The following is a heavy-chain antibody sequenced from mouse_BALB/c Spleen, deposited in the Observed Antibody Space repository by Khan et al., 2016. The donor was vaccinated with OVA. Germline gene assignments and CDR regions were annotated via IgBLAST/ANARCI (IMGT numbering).Heavy chain of an antibody. CDR1: GYAFTSYI. D-gene: IGHD2-2*01. CDR2: IDPYNGGT. Sequence: VQLQQSGPELVKPGASVKVSCKASGYAFTSYIMYWVKQSHGKSLEWIGYIDPYNGGTSYNQKLKGKATLTVDKSSTTAYMHLNSLTSEDSAVDYCARGGYGVFAYWGQVTLVTVSA. CDR3: ARGGYGVFAY. V-gene: IGHV1S135*01. J-gene: IGHJ3*01.